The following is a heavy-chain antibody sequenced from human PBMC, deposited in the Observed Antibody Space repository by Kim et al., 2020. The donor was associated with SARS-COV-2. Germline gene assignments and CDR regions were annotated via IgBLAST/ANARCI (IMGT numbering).Heavy chain of an antibody. D-gene: IGHD6-13*01. CDR3: ARDGYPTGSSSWYY. Sequence: ADSVKGRFTISRDNAKNSLYLQMNSLRAEDTAVYYCARDGYPTGSSSWYYWGQGTLVTVSS. V-gene: IGHV3-21*01. J-gene: IGHJ4*02.